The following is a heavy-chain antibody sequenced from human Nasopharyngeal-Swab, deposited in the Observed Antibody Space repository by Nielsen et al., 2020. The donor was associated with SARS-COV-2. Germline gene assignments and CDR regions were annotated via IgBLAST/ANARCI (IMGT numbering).Heavy chain of an antibody. CDR2: ISSSGSTI. CDR1: RFTFSSYE. V-gene: IGHV3-48*03. Sequence: GESLKISCAASRFTFSSYEMNWVRQAPGKGLEWVSYISSSGSTIYYADSVKGRFTISRDNAKNSLYLQMNSLRAEDTAVYYCARESACGGDCYWYFDLWGRGTLVTVSS. J-gene: IGHJ2*01. CDR3: ARESACGGDCYWYFDL. D-gene: IGHD2-21*02.